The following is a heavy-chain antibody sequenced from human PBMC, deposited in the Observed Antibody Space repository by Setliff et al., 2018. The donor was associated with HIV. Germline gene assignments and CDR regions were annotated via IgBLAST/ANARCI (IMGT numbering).Heavy chain of an antibody. CDR2: FDPEDGET. J-gene: IGHJ4*02. CDR1: GYTLSELS. Sequence: ASVKVSCKVYGYTLSELSIHWVRQAPGKGLEWMGYFDPEDGETVYAQKFQGRVTMTEDKSTNTAYMELSGLRSGDTAVYYCAIDMVGGWLRPMPDFWGQGALVTVSS. D-gene: IGHD2-2*01. CDR3: AIDMVGGWLRPMPDF. V-gene: IGHV1-24*01.